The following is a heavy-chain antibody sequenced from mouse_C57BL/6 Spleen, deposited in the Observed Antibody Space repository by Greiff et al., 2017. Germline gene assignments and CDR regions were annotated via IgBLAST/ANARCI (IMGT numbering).Heavy chain of an antibody. CDR1: GYTFTSYW. CDR3: ARRYDYDAMDD. Sequence: QVQLKQPGAELVKPGASVKLSCKASGYTFTSYWMQWVKQRPGQGLEWIGEIDPSASYTNYNQKFKGKATLTVDTSSSTAYMQLSSLTSEDSAVYYCARRYDYDAMDDWGQGTSVTVSS. CDR2: IDPSASYT. V-gene: IGHV1-50*01. J-gene: IGHJ4*01.